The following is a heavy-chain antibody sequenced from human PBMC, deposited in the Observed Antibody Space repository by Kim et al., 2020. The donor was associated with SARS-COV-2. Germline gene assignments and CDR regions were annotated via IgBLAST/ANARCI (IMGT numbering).Heavy chain of an antibody. J-gene: IGHJ3*02. V-gene: IGHV3-53*01. D-gene: IGHD3-10*01. Sequence: GGSLRLSCAASGFTVSSNYMSGVRQAPGKGLEWVSVIYSGGSTYYADSVKGRFTISRDNSKNTLYLQMNSLRAEDTAVYYCATEYYYGSGSSRDAFDIWGQGTMVTVSS. CDR1: GFTVSSNY. CDR3: ATEYYYGSGSSRDAFDI. CDR2: IYSGGST.